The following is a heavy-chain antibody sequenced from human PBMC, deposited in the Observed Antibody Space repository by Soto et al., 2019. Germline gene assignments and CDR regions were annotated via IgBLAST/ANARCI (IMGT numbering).Heavy chain of an antibody. CDR2: INPNSGGT. V-gene: IGHV1-2*04. CDR1: GFTFTGYY. Sequence: ASVKVSCKASGFTFTGYYMHWVRQAPGQGLEWMGWINPNSGGTNYAQKFQGWVTMTRDTSISTAYMELSRLRSDDTAVYYCARADRIDSSSWYLSHNWFDPWGQGTLVTVSS. J-gene: IGHJ5*02. D-gene: IGHD6-13*01. CDR3: ARADRIDSSSWYLSHNWFDP.